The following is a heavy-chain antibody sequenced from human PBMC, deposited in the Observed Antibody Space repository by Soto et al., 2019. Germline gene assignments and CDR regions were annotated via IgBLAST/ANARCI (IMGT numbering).Heavy chain of an antibody. CDR1: GGSLSGYY. J-gene: IGHJ6*03. CDR2: INHSGST. D-gene: IGHD3-3*01. CDR3: ARGLSTDFWSGRTYYYYYMDV. Sequence: SETLSLTCSVYGGSLSGYYWSWIRQPPCKALEWIGEINHSGSTNYNPSLKSRVTISVDTSKNQFSLKLSSVTAADTAVYYCARGLSTDFWSGRTYYYYYMDVWGKGTTVTVSS. V-gene: IGHV4-34*01.